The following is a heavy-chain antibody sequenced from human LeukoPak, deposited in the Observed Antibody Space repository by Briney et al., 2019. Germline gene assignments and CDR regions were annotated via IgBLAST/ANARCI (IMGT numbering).Heavy chain of an antibody. D-gene: IGHD1-26*01. CDR3: ARGYPRYYYYGMDV. Sequence: PGGSLRLSCAASGFTFSSYAIHWVRQAPGKGLEWASIISYDGSNKYYADSVKGRFTISRDNSKNTLYLQMNSLRAEDTAVYYCARGYPRYYYYGMDVWGQGTTVTVSS. CDR2: ISYDGSNK. J-gene: IGHJ6*02. CDR1: GFTFSSYA. V-gene: IGHV3-30-3*01.